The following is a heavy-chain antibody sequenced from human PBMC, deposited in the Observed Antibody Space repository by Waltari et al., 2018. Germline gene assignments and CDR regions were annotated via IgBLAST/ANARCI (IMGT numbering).Heavy chain of an antibody. CDR3: ARGIWQQLAHFDS. V-gene: IGHV4-39*01. CDR1: GTSVTTTNYF. D-gene: IGHD6-13*01. CDR2: IYFTGVT. Sequence: QLHLQLSGPGLVKPSETLSLTCAVSGTSVTTTNYFWGWIRQPPGKGLEWIGRIYFTGVTDYNPSLRRRVTISIDTSTNQFSLNLRSVTAADTAVYYCARGIWQQLAHFDSWGQGTLVTVSS. J-gene: IGHJ4*02.